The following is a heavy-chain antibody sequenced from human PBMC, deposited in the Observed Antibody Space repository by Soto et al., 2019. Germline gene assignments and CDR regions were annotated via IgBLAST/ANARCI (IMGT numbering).Heavy chain of an antibody. Sequence: EVQLVESGGGLVKPGGSLRLSCAASGFTFSNAWMSWVRQAPGKGLEWVGRIKSKTDGGTTDYAAPVKGRFTISRDDSKNTLYLQMNSLKTEDTAVYYCTTDPQGCGELLSLSSDYWGQGTLVTVSS. CDR1: GFTFSNAW. CDR3: TTDPQGCGELLSLSSDY. D-gene: IGHD3-10*01. J-gene: IGHJ4*02. CDR2: IKSKTDGGTT. V-gene: IGHV3-15*01.